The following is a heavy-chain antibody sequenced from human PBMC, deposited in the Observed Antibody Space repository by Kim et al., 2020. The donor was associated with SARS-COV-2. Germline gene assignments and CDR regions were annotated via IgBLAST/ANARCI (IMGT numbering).Heavy chain of an antibody. Sequence: YIYYADSGEGRFTISRDNAKNSRYLQMNSLRDEDTAVYYCARDRGYGMDVWGQGTTVTVSS. CDR3: ARDRGYGMDV. J-gene: IGHJ6*02. CDR2: YI. V-gene: IGHV3-21*01.